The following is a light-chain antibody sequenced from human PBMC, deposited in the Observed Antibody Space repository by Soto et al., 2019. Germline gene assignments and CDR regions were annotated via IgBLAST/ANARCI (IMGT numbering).Light chain of an antibody. CDR3: AAWDDSLNANYV. J-gene: IGLJ1*01. V-gene: IGLV1-44*01. CDR2: SNN. Sequence: QSVLTQPPSASGTPGQRVTISCSGSSSNIGSNTVNWYQQLPGAAPKLLIYSNNQRPSGVPDRFSGSKSGTSASLAISGLQSEGEADYYCAAWDDSLNANYVFGTGTKVTVL. CDR1: SSNIGSNT.